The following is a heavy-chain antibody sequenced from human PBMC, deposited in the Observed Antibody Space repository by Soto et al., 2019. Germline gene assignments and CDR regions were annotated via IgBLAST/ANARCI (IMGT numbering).Heavy chain of an antibody. D-gene: IGHD6-19*01. J-gene: IGHJ4*02. CDR1: GGSIISYY. Sequence: SETLSLTCTFSGGSIISYYWSWIRQPAGKGLEWIGRIYTSGSTNYNPSLKSRVTMSVDTSKNQFSLKLSSVTAADTAVYYCAREVTVDSGWSRELDYWGQGTLVTVSS. V-gene: IGHV4-4*07. CDR3: AREVTVDSGWSRELDY. CDR2: IYTSGST.